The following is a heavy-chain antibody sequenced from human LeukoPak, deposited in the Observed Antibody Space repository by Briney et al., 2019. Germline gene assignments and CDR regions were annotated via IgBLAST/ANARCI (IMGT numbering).Heavy chain of an antibody. J-gene: IGHJ2*01. Sequence: PGGSLRLSCAASGFTFSTYAMSWVRQAPGKGLEWVSGVVNSGSNTYYVDSVKVRFTISRDNSKHMLWLQMNSLRAEDTAVYYCAAAMTEYWYLDLWGRGTLVTVSS. CDR1: GFTFSTYA. CDR2: VVNSGSNT. CDR3: AAAMTEYWYLDL. D-gene: IGHD2-21*02. V-gene: IGHV3-23*05.